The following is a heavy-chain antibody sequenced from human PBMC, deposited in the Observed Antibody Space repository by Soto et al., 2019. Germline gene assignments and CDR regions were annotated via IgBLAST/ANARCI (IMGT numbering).Heavy chain of an antibody. Sequence: GGSLRLSCTASGFTFSDYDIHWVRQAPGTGLEWVAVISSDGSYKSYAGSVKGRFTISRDNSKNTLYLQMDSLRAEDTAVYYCARGQIRASGYSYGYTQRGNNWFDPWGQGTLVTVPS. CDR2: ISSDGSYK. CDR3: ARGQIRASGYSYGYTQRGNNWFDP. V-gene: IGHV3-30*03. D-gene: IGHD5-18*01. CDR1: GFTFSDYD. J-gene: IGHJ5*02.